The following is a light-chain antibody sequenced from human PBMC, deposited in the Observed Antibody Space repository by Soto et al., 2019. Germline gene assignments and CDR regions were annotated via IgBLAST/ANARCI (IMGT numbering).Light chain of an antibody. CDR2: EVS. V-gene: IGLV2-8*01. CDR1: SSDVGGYNY. CDR3: TSHAGSNNYV. J-gene: IGLJ1*01. Sequence: QSALAQPPSASGSPGQSVTISCTGTSSDVGGYNYVSWYQQHPGKAPKPIISEVSKRPSGVPDRFSGSKSGNTASLTVSGLQAEDEADYYCTSHAGSNNYVFGTGTKVTVL.